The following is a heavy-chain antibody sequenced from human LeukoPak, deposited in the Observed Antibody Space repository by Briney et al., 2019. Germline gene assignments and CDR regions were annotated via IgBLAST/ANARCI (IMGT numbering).Heavy chain of an antibody. D-gene: IGHD3-22*01. V-gene: IGHV4-4*07. CDR3: ASTSSTYYHDSSGYHPTTHFFDY. Sequence: PSETLSLTCTVSGGSISSYYWSWIRQPAGKGLEWIGRIYTSGSTNYNPSLKSRVTMSVDTSKNQFSLKLSSVTAADTAVYYCASTSSTYYHDSSGYHPTTHFFDYWGQGTLVTVSS. J-gene: IGHJ4*02. CDR1: GGSISSYY. CDR2: IYTSGST.